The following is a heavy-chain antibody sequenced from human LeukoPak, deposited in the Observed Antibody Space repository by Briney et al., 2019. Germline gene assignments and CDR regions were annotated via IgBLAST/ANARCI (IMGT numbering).Heavy chain of an antibody. Sequence: PSETLSLTCAVYGGSFSGYYWSWVRQPPGKGLEWIGEINHSGSINYNPSLKSRVTISVDTSKNQFSLKLSSVTAADTAVYYCARGGYNSRRDNWFDPWGQGTLVTVSS. D-gene: IGHD5-12*01. CDR1: GGSFSGYY. V-gene: IGHV4-34*01. J-gene: IGHJ5*02. CDR3: ARGGYNSRRDNWFDP. CDR2: INHSGSI.